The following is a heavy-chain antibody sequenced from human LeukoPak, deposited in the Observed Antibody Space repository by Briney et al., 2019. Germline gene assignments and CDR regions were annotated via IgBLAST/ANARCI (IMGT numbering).Heavy chain of an antibody. V-gene: IGHV4-61*01. D-gene: IGHD3-3*01. CDR3: ARDSVTIFGVAKGAFDI. CDR1: GGSISSGSYY. Sequence: SETLSLTCTVSGGSISSGSYYWSWIRQPPGKGLEWIGYIYYSGSTNYNPSLKSRVTISVDTSKNQFSLKLSSVTASDTAVYYCARDSVTIFGVAKGAFDIWGQGTMVTVPS. J-gene: IGHJ3*02. CDR2: IYYSGST.